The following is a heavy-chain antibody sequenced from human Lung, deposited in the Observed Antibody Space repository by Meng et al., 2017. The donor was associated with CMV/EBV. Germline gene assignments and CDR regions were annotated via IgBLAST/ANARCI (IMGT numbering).Heavy chain of an antibody. Sequence: SETLSLTCAVSGGSISSSNWWCWVREPPGKGLEWIGEIYHSGRTNYNPSLKSRVTISVDKSKNQFSLKLSSVTAADTAVYYCARDPNNSGGYQGGDAFDIWGQGTMVTVSS. CDR2: IYHSGRT. D-gene: IGHD1-26*01. J-gene: IGHJ3*02. CDR3: ARDPNNSGGYQGGDAFDI. CDR1: GGSISSSNW. V-gene: IGHV4-4*02.